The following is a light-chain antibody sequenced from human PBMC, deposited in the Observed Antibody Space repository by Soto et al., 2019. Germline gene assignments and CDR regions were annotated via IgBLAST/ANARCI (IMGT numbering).Light chain of an antibody. Sequence: EIVLTQSPATLSLSPGERATLSCRASQSVSINLAWYQQKPGQAPRLLIYDASNRPTGIPARFTGSGSGTDFNLTISSLEPEDFATYSCQQSYSTPRPTFGGGTKVDIK. CDR1: QSVSIN. V-gene: IGKV3-11*01. CDR2: DAS. CDR3: QQSYSTPRPT. J-gene: IGKJ4*01.